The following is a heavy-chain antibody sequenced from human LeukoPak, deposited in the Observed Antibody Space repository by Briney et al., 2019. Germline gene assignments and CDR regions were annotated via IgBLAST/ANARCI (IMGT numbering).Heavy chain of an antibody. V-gene: IGHV4-39*07. CDR3: ARDHVVVVAATYNWFDP. CDR2: IYYSGST. CDR1: GGSISSSSYY. Sequence: SETLSLTCTVSGGSISSSSYYWGWIRQPPGKGLEWIGSIYYSGSTYYNPSLKSRVTISVDTSKNQFSLKLSSVTAADTAVYYCARDHVVVVAATYNWFDPWGQGTLVTVSS. J-gene: IGHJ5*02. D-gene: IGHD2-15*01.